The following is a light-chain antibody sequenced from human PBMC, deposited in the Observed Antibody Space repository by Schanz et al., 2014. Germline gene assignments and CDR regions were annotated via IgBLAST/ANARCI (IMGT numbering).Light chain of an antibody. CDR1: QSVSSNY. CDR3: QQYNNWPWT. J-gene: IGKJ1*01. V-gene: IGKV3-20*01. Sequence: EIVLTQSPGTLSLSPGERATLSCRASQSVSSNYLAWYQQKPGQAPRLLIYDASTRATGIPDRFSGSGSGTDFTLTISRLEPEDFAVYYCQQYNNWPWTFGQGTKVEIK. CDR2: DAS.